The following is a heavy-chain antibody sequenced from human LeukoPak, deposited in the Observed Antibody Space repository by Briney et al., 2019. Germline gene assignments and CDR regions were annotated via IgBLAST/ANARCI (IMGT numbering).Heavy chain of an antibody. CDR3: ARAVSGYDPTPFDY. J-gene: IGHJ4*02. Sequence: GGSLRLSCAASGFTFSSYGMHWVCQAPGKGLEWVAVIWYDGSNKYYADSMKGRFTISRDNSKNTLYLQMNSLRAEDTAVYYCARAVSGYDPTPFDYWGQGTLVTVSS. V-gene: IGHV3-33*01. D-gene: IGHD5-12*01. CDR1: GFTFSSYG. CDR2: IWYDGSNK.